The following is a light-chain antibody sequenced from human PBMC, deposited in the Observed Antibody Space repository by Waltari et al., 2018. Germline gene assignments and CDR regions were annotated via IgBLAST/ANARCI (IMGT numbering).Light chain of an antibody. CDR3: QKYDFLPAT. Sequence: EIVLTQSPGTLSSSPGERATLSCRASQGVGKYLALYQQRPGQAPRLLLYHASIRATGIPDRFSGSGYGTDFSLTISRLEPEDFAVYYCQKYDFLPATFGQGTTVEIK. V-gene: IGKV3-20*01. J-gene: IGKJ1*01. CDR2: HAS. CDR1: QGVGKY.